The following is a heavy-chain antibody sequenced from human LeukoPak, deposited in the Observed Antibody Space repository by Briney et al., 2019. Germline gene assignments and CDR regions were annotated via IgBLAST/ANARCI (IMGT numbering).Heavy chain of an antibody. CDR2: INPNSGGT. V-gene: IGHV1-2*02. CDR1: GYTFTGYY. J-gene: IGHJ6*02. Sequence: ASVKVSCKASGYTFTGYYMHWVRQAPGQGLEWMGWINPNSGGTNYAQKFQGRVTMTRDTSISTAYMELSRLRSDDTAAYYCARGCSSTSCYRGRYYYGMDVWGQGTTVTVSS. CDR3: ARGCSSTSCYRGRYYYGMDV. D-gene: IGHD2-2*01.